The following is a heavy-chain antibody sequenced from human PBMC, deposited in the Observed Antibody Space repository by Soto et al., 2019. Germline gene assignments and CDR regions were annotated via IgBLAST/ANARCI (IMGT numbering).Heavy chain of an antibody. CDR3: ARDLSGYDLGIDY. J-gene: IGHJ4*02. Sequence: GGSLRLSCAASGFTFSSYWMSWVRQAPGKGLEWVANIKQDGSEKYYVDSVKGRFTISRDNAENSLYLQMNSLRAEDTAVYYCARDLSGYDLGIDYWGQGTLVTVSS. V-gene: IGHV3-7*03. D-gene: IGHD5-12*01. CDR2: IKQDGSEK. CDR1: GFTFSSYW.